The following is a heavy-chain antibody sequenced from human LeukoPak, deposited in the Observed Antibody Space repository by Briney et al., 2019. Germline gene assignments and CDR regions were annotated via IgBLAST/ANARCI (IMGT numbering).Heavy chain of an antibody. V-gene: IGHV4-59*01. CDR1: GDSISNYY. CDR2: IYYSGST. Sequence: SETLSLTCTVSGDSISNYYWSWVRQPPGKGLEWIGYIYYSGSTNYNPSLKSRVTISVDTSKNQFSLKLSSVTAADTAVYYCARVRTGPDDAFDIWGQGTMVTVSS. D-gene: IGHD4-17*01. CDR3: ARVRTGPDDAFDI. J-gene: IGHJ3*02.